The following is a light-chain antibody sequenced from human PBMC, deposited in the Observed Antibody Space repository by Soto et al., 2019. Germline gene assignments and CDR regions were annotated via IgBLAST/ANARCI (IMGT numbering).Light chain of an antibody. V-gene: IGKV3-20*01. CDR3: QHYCSSLFT. Sequence: EIVLTQSPGTLSLSPGERATLSCRASQSVTSTYLAWFQHKPGQAPRLLIYGTSNRATGIPDRFSGSGSGTDFTLTISRLEPEDFAVYYCQHYCSSLFTFGHGTRLEIK. CDR2: GTS. CDR1: QSVTSTY. J-gene: IGKJ5*01.